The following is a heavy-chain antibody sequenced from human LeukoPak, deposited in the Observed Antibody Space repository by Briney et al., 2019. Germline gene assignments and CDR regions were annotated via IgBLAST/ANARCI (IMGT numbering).Heavy chain of an antibody. V-gene: IGHV4-59*01. CDR3: ARSSGWYLDYYYMDV. D-gene: IGHD6-19*01. J-gene: IGHJ6*03. CDR2: IYYSGST. CDR1: GGSISSYY. Sequence: SETLSLTCTVSGGSISSYYWSWIRQPPGKRLEWIGYIYYSGSTNYNPSLKSRVTISVDTSKNQFSLKLSSVTAADTAVYYCARSSGWYLDYYYMDVWGKGTTVTVSS.